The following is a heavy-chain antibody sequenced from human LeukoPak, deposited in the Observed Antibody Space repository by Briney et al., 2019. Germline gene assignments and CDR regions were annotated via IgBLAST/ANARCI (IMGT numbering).Heavy chain of an antibody. CDR1: GGTFRSYA. D-gene: IGHD3-22*01. Sequence: ASVKVSCKASGGTFRSYAISWVRQAPGQGLEWMGGVIPIFGTANYAQKFQGRVTITADKSTSTAYMELSSLRSEDTAVYYCASDTYYYDSSGYYPLYYYYMDVWGKGTTVTVSS. J-gene: IGHJ6*03. CDR3: ASDTYYYDSSGYYPLYYYYMDV. CDR2: VIPIFGTA. V-gene: IGHV1-69*06.